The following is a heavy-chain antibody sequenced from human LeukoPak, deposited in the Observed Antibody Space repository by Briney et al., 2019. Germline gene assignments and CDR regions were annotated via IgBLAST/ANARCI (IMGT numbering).Heavy chain of an antibody. CDR2: FSGSVGST. CDR1: GFTFASYA. D-gene: IGHD3-16*01. CDR3: AKERMGIWGGFDY. Sequence: GGSLRLSCAASGFTFASYAMSCGRQTPRGGLECVSGFSGSVGSTYYTDSVKGRFTISRDNPKNTVNLKMNSLRVEDTAVYYCAKERMGIWGGFDYWGQGTLVTASS. J-gene: IGHJ4*02. V-gene: IGHV3-23*01.